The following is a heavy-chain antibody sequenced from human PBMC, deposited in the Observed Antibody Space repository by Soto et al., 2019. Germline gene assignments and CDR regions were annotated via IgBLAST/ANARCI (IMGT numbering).Heavy chain of an antibody. CDR3: AGDRMATIDDIYHGMDV. D-gene: IGHD1-1*01. J-gene: IGHJ6*02. V-gene: IGHV4-31*03. CDR1: GDSINSGAYY. CDR2: MFSSGST. Sequence: QVQLQESGPGLVKPSQTLSLTCTVSGDSINSGAYYLNWIRQRPGNGLEWIGYMFSSGSTDYNPSFKGRITITQNTSMKPFSLKMTSVTAADSDIYYCAGDRMATIDDIYHGMDVWGQGTTVTVSS.